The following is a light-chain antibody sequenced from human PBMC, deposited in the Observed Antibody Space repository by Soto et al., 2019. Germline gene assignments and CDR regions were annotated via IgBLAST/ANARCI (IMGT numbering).Light chain of an antibody. CDR2: KAS. CDR1: QTISSW. J-gene: IGKJ1*01. V-gene: IGKV1-5*03. CDR3: QQYHSFPVT. Sequence: DIQMTQSPSTLSGSVGDRVTITCRASQTISSWLAWYQQKPGKAPKLLIYKASTLKSGVPSRFSGSGSGTEFTLTISSLQPDDSATYYCQQYHSFPVTFGQGTKVDIK.